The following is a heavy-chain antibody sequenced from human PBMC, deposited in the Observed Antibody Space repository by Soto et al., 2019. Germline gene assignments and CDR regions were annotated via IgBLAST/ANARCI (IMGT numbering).Heavy chain of an antibody. J-gene: IGHJ4*02. CDR3: STSPSGDCGGGSCYSDDS. V-gene: IGHV1-24*01. Sequence: ASVKVSCKVSGYTLTELSMHWVRQAPGKGLEWMGGFDPEDGETIYAQKFQGRVTMTEGTSTDTAYMELSRLRAEDTAVYFCSTSPSGDCGGGSCYSDDSWGQGTLVTVSS. D-gene: IGHD2-15*01. CDR1: GYTLTELS. CDR2: FDPEDGET.